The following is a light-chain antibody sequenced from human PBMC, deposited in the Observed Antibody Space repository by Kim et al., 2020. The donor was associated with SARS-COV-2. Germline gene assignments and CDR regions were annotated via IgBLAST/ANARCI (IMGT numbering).Light chain of an antibody. CDR3: ISYSSNNPVL. CDR1: SSDVGAYNY. V-gene: IGLV2-14*03. J-gene: IGLJ3*02. Sequence: QSALTQPASVSGSPGQSITISCTGTSSDVGAYNYVSWYQQHPGKAPKFMIHDVRSRPSGISDRFSGSKSGNTASLIISGLQAEDEAQYHCISYSSNNPVLFGVGTQLTVL. CDR2: DVR.